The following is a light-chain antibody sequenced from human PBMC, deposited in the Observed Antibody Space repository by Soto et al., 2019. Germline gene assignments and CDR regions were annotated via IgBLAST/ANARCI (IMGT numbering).Light chain of an antibody. Sequence: EIVLTQSPGTLSLSPGERVTLSCRASQSGSRSYLAWYQQKPGQAPRLLIYGASTRATGIPDRFSGSGSGTDFTLTISRLEPEDFAVYYCQQYGSSPRTFGQGTKVDIK. CDR3: QQYGSSPRT. J-gene: IGKJ1*01. V-gene: IGKV3-20*01. CDR1: QSGSRSY. CDR2: GAS.